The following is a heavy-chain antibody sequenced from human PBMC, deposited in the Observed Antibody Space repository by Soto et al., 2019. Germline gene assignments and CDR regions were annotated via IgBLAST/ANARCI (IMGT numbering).Heavy chain of an antibody. V-gene: IGHV2-70*01. Sequence: ASGTTLVNPTRTLTLTCTFSGFSLSTTGMCVSWIRQPPGKALEWLALIDWADDKYYSTSLKTRLTISKDTSKNQVVLTMTNVEPVDTATYFCSRAVGGFKYGYPDYWGQGTLVTGSS. CDR3: SRAVGGFKYGYPDY. J-gene: IGHJ4*02. CDR1: GFSLSTTGMC. CDR2: IDWADDK. D-gene: IGHD5-18*01.